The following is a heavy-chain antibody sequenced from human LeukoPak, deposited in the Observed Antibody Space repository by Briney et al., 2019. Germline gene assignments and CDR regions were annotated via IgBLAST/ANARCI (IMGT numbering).Heavy chain of an antibody. CDR3: ARVTRYDDSRTYSYMDV. CDR2: IYHSGST. CDR1: GGSFRGYY. Sequence: SETLSLTCAVNGGSFRGYYWIWIRQPPGKGLEWIGEIYHSGSTKYNPSLKSRLTISVDTSKNQFSLNLSSMTAADTAVYFCARVTRYDDSRTYSYMDVWGKGTTVTVSS. D-gene: IGHD4-17*01. V-gene: IGHV4-34*01. J-gene: IGHJ6*03.